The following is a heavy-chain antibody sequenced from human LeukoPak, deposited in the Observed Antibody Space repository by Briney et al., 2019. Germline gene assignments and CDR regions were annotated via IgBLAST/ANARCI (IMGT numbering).Heavy chain of an antibody. CDR3: ARHRAQAFDI. J-gene: IGHJ3*02. V-gene: IGHV3-7*01. Sequence: GGSLRPSCAASGFTFSTYWMTWVRQAPGKGLEWVVNIKEDGREEFYVDSVTGRFTISRDNAKNSLYLQMNSLRAEDTAVYYCARHRAQAFDIWGQGTMVTVSS. D-gene: IGHD3-10*01. CDR2: IKEDGREE. CDR1: GFTFSTYW.